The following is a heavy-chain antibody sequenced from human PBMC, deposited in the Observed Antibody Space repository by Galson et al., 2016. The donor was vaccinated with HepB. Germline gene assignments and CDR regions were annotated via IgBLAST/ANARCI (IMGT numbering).Heavy chain of an antibody. V-gene: IGHV3-33*03. D-gene: IGHD6-19*01. CDR1: GFTFSNYG. J-gene: IGHJ4*02. CDR2: IWYDGSKK. Sequence: SLRLSCAASGFTFSNYGMHWVRQASGKGLEWVAIIWYDGSKKYYADSVKGRFTISRDNSKNTLYLQMNSLRAEDTAVYFCAKDSRGGNGWYSYYFDYWGQGSRVTVSS. CDR3: AKDSRGGNGWYSYYFDY.